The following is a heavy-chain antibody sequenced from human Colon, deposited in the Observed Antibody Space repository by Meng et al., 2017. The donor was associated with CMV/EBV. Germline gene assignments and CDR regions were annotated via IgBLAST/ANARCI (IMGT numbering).Heavy chain of an antibody. Sequence: ASVKVSCKASGYTFTSYGISWVRQAPGQGLEWMGWISAYHGNTIYARNLQGRVTITADTSTSTAYMELRSLRSDDTAVYYCARDSAYYGSGSYYTTSYYYGMDVWGQGTTVTVSS. V-gene: IGHV1-18*01. J-gene: IGHJ6*02. CDR3: ARDSAYYGSGSYYTTSYYYGMDV. CDR2: ISAYHGNT. D-gene: IGHD3-10*01. CDR1: GYTFTSYG.